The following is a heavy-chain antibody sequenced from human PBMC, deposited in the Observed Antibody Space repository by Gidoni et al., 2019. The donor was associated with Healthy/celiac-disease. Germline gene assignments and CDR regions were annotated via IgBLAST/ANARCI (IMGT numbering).Heavy chain of an antibody. CDR2: ISYDGSNK. CDR3: ARVDNGDTHIPYYYYYGMDV. J-gene: IGHJ6*02. CDR1: GFPFSSYA. Sequence: QVQLVESGGGVVQPGRSLRLSCAASGFPFSSYAMHWVRQAPGKGLEWVAVISYDGSNKYYADSVKGRFTISRDNSKNTRYLQMNSLRAEDTVVYYCARVDNGDTHIPYYYYYGMDVWGQGTTVTVSS. D-gene: IGHD2-8*01. V-gene: IGHV3-30-3*01.